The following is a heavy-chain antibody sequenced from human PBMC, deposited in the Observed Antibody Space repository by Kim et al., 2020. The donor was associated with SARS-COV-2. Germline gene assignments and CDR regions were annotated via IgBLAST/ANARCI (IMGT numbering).Heavy chain of an antibody. V-gene: IGHV4-59*01. D-gene: IGHD2-15*01. CDR3: ARSRAALSNFDS. CDR1: AGSITSYY. Sequence: SETLSLTCSVSAGSITSYYWSWIRQPPGKGLEWIGYIYYSGSTNYNPSLKSRVTISVDTSKNQFSLKLSSVTAADTAVYYCARSRAALSNFDSWGQGTL. CDR2: IYYSGST. J-gene: IGHJ4*02.